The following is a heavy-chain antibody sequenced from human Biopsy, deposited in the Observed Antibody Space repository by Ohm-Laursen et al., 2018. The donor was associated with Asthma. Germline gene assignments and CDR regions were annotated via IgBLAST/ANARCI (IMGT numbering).Heavy chain of an antibody. CDR2: IYSGGTS. D-gene: IGHD3-22*01. Sequence: SLRPSCTASGFAVSRDYMFWVRQAPGKGLEWVSVIYSGGTSHTADSVRGRFTISRDYSKNTLYLQMHGLRAEDTAVYYCARGDSSNWSHYYFDYWGQGTLVTVSS. CDR3: ARGDSSNWSHYYFDY. V-gene: IGHV3-53*01. J-gene: IGHJ4*02. CDR1: GFAVSRDY.